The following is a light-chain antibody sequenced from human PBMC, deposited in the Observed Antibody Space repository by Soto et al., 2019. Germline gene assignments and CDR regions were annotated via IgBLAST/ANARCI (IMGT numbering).Light chain of an antibody. CDR2: NVS. V-gene: IGLV2-14*01. Sequence: QSALTQPASVSGSPGQSITISCTGTSSDVGAYNYVSWYQQHPGKAPKLIIYNVSNRPSGVSNRFSGSKSANTASLTIFGLQAEDEDDYYCNSFTDRATVLFGGGTKVTVL. CDR3: NSFTDRATVL. J-gene: IGLJ2*01. CDR1: SSDVGAYNY.